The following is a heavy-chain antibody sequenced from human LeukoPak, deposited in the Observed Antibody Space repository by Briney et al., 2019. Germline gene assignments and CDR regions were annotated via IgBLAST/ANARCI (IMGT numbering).Heavy chain of an antibody. CDR3: ARGATAVAGFTYFDY. CDR2: INSDGSST. CDR1: GFTVSSNY. V-gene: IGHV3-74*01. D-gene: IGHD6-19*01. Sequence: GGSLRLSCAASGFTVSSNYMSWVRQAPGKGLVWVSRINSDGSSTSYADSVKGRFTISRDNAKNTLYLQMNSLRAEDTAVYYCARGATAVAGFTYFDYWGQGTLDTVSS. J-gene: IGHJ4*02.